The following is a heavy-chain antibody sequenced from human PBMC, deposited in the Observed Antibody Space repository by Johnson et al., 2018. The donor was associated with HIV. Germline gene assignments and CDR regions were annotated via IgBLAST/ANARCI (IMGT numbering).Heavy chain of an antibody. CDR2: ISYDGSYK. Sequence: QVQLVESGGGVVQPGRSLRLSCAASGFTFSNHALHWVRQAPGKGLEWVASISYDGSYKYYADSVKGRFTISRDDSKNTLYLQMNSLRAEDTAVYYCARDITPHKEGDAFDIWGQGTMVTVSS. J-gene: IGHJ3*02. V-gene: IGHV3-30*04. CDR1: GFTFSNHA. CDR3: ARDITPHKEGDAFDI. D-gene: IGHD1-14*01.